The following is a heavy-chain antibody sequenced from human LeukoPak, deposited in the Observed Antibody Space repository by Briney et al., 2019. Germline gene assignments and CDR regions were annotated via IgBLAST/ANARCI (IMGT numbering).Heavy chain of an antibody. D-gene: IGHD1-26*01. CDR3: EKISSFRTGASGSYHY. V-gene: IGHV3-30*18. CDR2: ISYDGSNK. CDR1: GFTFSSSG. J-gene: IGHJ4*02. Sequence: PGRPLRLSCAASGFTFSSSGMHWVRQAPGKGLEWVAVISYDGSNKYYADSVKGRFTISRDNSKNTLYPQMKSLRAEDTDVYYCEKISSFRTGASGSYHYWGQGTLVTVSS.